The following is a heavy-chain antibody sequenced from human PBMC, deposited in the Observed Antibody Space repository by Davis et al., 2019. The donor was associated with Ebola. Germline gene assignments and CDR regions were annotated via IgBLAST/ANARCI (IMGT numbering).Heavy chain of an antibody. CDR1: GVSISRHY. V-gene: IGHV4-59*11. Sequence: PSETLSLTCTVSGVSISRHYWSWIRQPPGKRLEWIGSIYYTGSAYYNSSLNSRVTISVDTSKNQFSLKLSSVTAADTAMYYCAERGGSVCGQGTLITVSS. J-gene: IGHJ4*02. CDR2: IYYTGSA. D-gene: IGHD3-16*01. CDR3: AERGGSV.